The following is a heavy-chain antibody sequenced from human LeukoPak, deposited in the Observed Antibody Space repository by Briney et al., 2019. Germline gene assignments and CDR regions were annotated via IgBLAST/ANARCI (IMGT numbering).Heavy chain of an antibody. CDR1: GGTFSSYA. V-gene: IGHV1-69*04. D-gene: IGHD3-22*01. J-gene: IGHJ4*02. Sequence: SVKVSCKASGGTFSSYAISWVRQAPGQGLEWMGRIIPILGIANYAQKFQGRATITAVKSTSTAYMELSSLRSEDTAVYYCASGNYYDSSGSLMGYWGQGTLVTVSS. CDR3: ASGNYYDSSGSLMGY. CDR2: IIPILGIA.